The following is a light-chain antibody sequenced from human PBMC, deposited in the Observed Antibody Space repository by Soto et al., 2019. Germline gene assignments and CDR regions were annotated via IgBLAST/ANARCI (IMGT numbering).Light chain of an antibody. V-gene: IGLV1-40*01. Sequence: QSVLTQPPSVSGAPGQRVTISCTGGSSNIGAGYDVHWYQQLPGTAPKLLIYGNSNRPSGIPDRFSGSKSGTSATLGITGLQTGDEADYYCGTWDSSLSAVVFGGGTKLTVL. J-gene: IGLJ2*01. CDR3: GTWDSSLSAVV. CDR1: SSNIGAGYD. CDR2: GNS.